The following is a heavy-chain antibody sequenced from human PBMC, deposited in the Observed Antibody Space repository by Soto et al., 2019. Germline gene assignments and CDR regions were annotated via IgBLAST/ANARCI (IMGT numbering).Heavy chain of an antibody. D-gene: IGHD6-19*01. CDR3: AKADGEQWLLPHLDK. CDR2: ISCCGGST. Sequence: EVQLLESGGGVVQPGGSLRLSCVASGFNFKKFAMSWVRQAPGEGLEWVSGISCCGGSTSYADSVKGRFSIARDDYTNTLSLLMNNLRVEDTAQYYCAKADGEQWLLPHLDKWGQGTLVTVS. J-gene: IGHJ4*02. CDR1: GFNFKKFA. V-gene: IGHV3-23*01.